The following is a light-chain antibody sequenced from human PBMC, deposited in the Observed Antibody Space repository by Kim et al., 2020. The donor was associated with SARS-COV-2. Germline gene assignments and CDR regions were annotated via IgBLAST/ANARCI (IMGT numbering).Light chain of an antibody. CDR2: DTS. CDR3: QQRASWQVT. V-gene: IGKV3D-11*01. CDR1: QDVSVF. J-gene: IGKJ5*01. Sequence: EVVLTQSPATLSLSPGERATLSCRASQDVSVFLAWYQQKPGQAPRLLIYDTSDRATGIPARFSGSGSGTDFTLTISSLEPEDFGVYYCQQRASWQVTFGQGTRLKI.